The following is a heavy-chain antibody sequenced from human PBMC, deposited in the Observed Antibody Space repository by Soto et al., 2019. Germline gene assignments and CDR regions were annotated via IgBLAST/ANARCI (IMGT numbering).Heavy chain of an antibody. CDR2: HYSGGST. CDR1: GFSVSSNY. D-gene: IGHD1-26*01. V-gene: IGHV3-53*01. Sequence: DVQLVESGGVVVQPGGSLRLSCAISGFSVSSNYLSWVRQAPGKGLEWVSVHYSGGSTDYADSVQGRFTISGDKSNNTLYLPMRRVRAEDTAVYFCARHRHTRGTVGATSPLDHWGQGTQVTVSS. J-gene: IGHJ5*02. CDR3: ARHRHTRGTVGATSPLDH.